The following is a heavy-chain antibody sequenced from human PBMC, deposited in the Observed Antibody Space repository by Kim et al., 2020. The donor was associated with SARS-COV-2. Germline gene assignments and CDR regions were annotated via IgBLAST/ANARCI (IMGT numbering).Heavy chain of an antibody. V-gene: IGHV3-74*01. D-gene: IGHD3-16*01. CDR1: GFTFSSYW. Sequence: GGSLRLSCVASGFTFSSYWMHWVRQAPGKGLVWGSRVNSDGSSTGYADSGKGRFTIARDNARNTLYLQMNSLRAEDTAVYYCAILYTGYVWDKVDYWGQGTLVTVSS. J-gene: IGHJ4*02. CDR2: VNSDGSST. CDR3: AILYTGYVWDKVDY.